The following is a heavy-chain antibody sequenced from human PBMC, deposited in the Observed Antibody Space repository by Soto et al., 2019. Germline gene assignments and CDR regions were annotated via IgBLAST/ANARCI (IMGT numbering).Heavy chain of an antibody. V-gene: IGHV4-34*01. Sequence: SETLSLTCAVYGGSFRGYYWSWIRQPPGKGLEWIGEINHSGSTNYNPSLKSRVTISVDTSKNQFSLKLSSVTAADTAVYYCAIYCSSTSCYDDYWGQGTLVTVSS. J-gene: IGHJ4*02. D-gene: IGHD2-2*01. CDR3: AIYCSSTSCYDDY. CDR1: GGSFRGYY. CDR2: INHSGST.